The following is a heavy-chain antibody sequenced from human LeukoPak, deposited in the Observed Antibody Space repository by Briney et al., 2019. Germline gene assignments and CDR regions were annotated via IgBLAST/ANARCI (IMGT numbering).Heavy chain of an antibody. CDR1: GFTFTNYW. CDR2: IKEGGSEK. Sequence: GGSLRLSCAASGFTFTNYWMSWVRQAPGKGLEWVASIKEGGSEKYYVDSVKGRFTISRDNAKNSVYLQMNSLTTEDTAVYYCVGGAVYYFDYWGQGTLVTVSS. D-gene: IGHD3-3*01. J-gene: IGHJ4*02. V-gene: IGHV3-7*03. CDR3: VGGAVYYFDY.